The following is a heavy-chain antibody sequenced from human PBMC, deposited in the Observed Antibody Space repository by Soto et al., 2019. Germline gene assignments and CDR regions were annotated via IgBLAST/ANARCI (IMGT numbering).Heavy chain of an antibody. D-gene: IGHD2-2*01. CDR2: IYYSGST. CDR3: ARAFQYCSSTSCSIMDF. CDR1: GGSISSGGYY. J-gene: IGHJ6*04. V-gene: IGHV4-31*03. Sequence: SSGTLSLTCTFSGGSISSGGYYWGWIRQHPGEGLEWIGYIYYSGSTYYNPSLKSRVTISVDTSKNQFSLKLSSVTAADTAVYYCARAFQYCSSTSCSIMDFWGKGSTVTGSS.